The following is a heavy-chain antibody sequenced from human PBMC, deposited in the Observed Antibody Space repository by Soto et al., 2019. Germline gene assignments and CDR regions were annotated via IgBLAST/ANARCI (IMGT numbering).Heavy chain of an antibody. CDR2: IYHSGST. D-gene: IGHD2-15*01. CDR1: GGSNSSSNW. V-gene: IGHV4-4*02. CDR3: ARSGRYCSGGSCYSY. Sequence: QVQLQESGPGLVKPSGTLSLTCAVSGGSNSSSNWWSWVRQPPGKGLEWIGEIYHSGSTNYNPSLKSRVTISVDKSKNQFSLKLSSVTAADTAVYYCARSGRYCSGGSCYSYWGQGTLVTVSS. J-gene: IGHJ4*02.